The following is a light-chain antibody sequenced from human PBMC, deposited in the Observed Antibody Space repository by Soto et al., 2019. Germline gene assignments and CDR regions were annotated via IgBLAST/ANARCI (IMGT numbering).Light chain of an antibody. Sequence: EIVLTQSPGTLSLSPWERATLSCRASQSVSSSYLAWCQQKPGQAPRLLIYGASSRATGIPDRFSGSGSGTDFTLTISRLEPEDFAVYYWQQYGSSPLWTFGHGTKVEIK. CDR3: QQYGSSPLWT. CDR2: GAS. CDR1: QSVSSSY. J-gene: IGKJ1*01. V-gene: IGKV3-20*01.